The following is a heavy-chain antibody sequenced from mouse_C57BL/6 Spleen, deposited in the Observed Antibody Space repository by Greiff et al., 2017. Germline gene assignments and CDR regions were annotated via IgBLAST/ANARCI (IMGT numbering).Heavy chain of an antibody. CDR1: GFNIKDYY. Sequence: EVQLQQSGAELVKPGASVKLSCTASGFNIKDYYMHWVKQRTEQGLEWIGRIDPEDGETKYATKFQGKATITADTSSNTAYLQLSSLTSADTAVYYCARWATVVARNFDYWGQGTTLTVSS. V-gene: IGHV14-2*01. J-gene: IGHJ2*01. D-gene: IGHD1-1*01. CDR3: ARWATVVARNFDY. CDR2: IDPEDGET.